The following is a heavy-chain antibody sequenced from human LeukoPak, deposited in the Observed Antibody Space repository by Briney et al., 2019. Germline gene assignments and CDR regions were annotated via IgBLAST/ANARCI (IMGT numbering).Heavy chain of an antibody. CDR3: ARDMRHYRYYESDEYYFNFEY. Sequence: ASVRVSCKASGYIFTSYGLSWVRQAPGQGLEWMGWVSANNSHTHYAQKFQGRLTITRDMSTRTVDMELRSLRSDDTAVYYCARDMRHYRYYESDEYYFNFEYWGQGTLVTVSS. V-gene: IGHV1-18*01. CDR1: GYIFTSYG. D-gene: IGHD3-22*01. J-gene: IGHJ4*02. CDR2: VSANNSHT.